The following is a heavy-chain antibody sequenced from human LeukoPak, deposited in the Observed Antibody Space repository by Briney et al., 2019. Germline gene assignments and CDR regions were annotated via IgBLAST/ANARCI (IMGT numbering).Heavy chain of an antibody. CDR3: AKHSDFWSGFHAALDY. CDR1: GFTFNNYA. J-gene: IGHJ4*02. D-gene: IGHD3-3*01. CDR2: ISTSGGST. V-gene: IGHV3-23*01. Sequence: GGSLRLSRAASGFTFNNYAMSWVRQAPGKGLEWVSGISTSGGSTYYADSVKGRFTISRDNSKNTLYLQMNSLRAEDTAVYYCAKHSDFWSGFHAALDYWGQGTLVTVSS.